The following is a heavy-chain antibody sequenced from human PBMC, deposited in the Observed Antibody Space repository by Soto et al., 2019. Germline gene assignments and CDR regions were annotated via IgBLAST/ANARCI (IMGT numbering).Heavy chain of an antibody. J-gene: IGHJ6*03. CDR3: ARSRDWNPNYYYYMDV. Sequence: EVQLVESGGGLVQPGGSLRLSCAASGFTFSSYDMHWVRQATGKGLEWVSAIGTAGDTYYPGSVKGRFTISRENAKNSLYLQMNSLRAGDTAVYYCARSRDWNPNYYYYMDVWGKGTTVTVSS. D-gene: IGHD1-1*01. CDR1: GFTFSSYD. V-gene: IGHV3-13*01. CDR2: IGTAGDT.